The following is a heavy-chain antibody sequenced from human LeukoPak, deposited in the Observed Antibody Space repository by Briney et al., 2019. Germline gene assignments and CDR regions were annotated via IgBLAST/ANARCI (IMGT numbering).Heavy chain of an antibody. CDR3: AHRRPINYDILTGYSSFFDY. CDR1: GFSLSTSGVG. D-gene: IGHD3-9*01. CDR2: IYWDDDK. J-gene: IGHJ4*02. Sequence: SGPTLVKPTQTLTLTCTFSGFSLSTSGVGVGWIRQPPGKALEWLALIYWDDDKRYSPSLKSRLTIPKDTSKNQVVLTMTNMDPVDTATYYCAHRRPINYDILTGYSSFFDYWGQRTLVTVSS. V-gene: IGHV2-5*02.